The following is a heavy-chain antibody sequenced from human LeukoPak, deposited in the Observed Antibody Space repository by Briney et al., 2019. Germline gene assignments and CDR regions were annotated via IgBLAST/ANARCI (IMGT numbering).Heavy chain of an antibody. D-gene: IGHD3-10*01. V-gene: IGHV3-48*02. CDR3: ARDIRRGFDY. CDR1: GFTFSSYS. Sequence: GRSLRLSCAASGFTFSSYSMSWVRQAPGKGLEWVSYISGSSTTIRYADSVKGRFTTSRDNAKNSVYLQMNSLRDEDTAVYYCARDIRRGFDYWGQGTLVTVSS. CDR2: ISGSSTTI. J-gene: IGHJ4*02.